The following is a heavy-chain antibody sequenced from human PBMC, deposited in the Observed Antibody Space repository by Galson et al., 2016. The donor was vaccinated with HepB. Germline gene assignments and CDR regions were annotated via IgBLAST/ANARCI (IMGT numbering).Heavy chain of an antibody. CDR2: IYPRDSNT. CDR3: SRRGSHTKEWNTSWDNDAFAI. V-gene: IGHV5-51*01. J-gene: IGHJ3*02. Sequence: QSGAEVKKPGESLKISCQGSGYIFSTYCIGWVRQVPGKGLEWMGIIYPRDSNTRYSPSFRGQVTMSVDKSINTAHLQWNSLKASDSAIYYCSRRGSHTKEWNTSWDNDAFAIWGQGTMVTVSA. CDR1: GYIFSTYC. D-gene: IGHD1/OR15-1a*01.